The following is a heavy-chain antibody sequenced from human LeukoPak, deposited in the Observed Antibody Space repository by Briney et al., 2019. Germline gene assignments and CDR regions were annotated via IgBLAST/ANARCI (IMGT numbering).Heavy chain of an antibody. CDR1: GGSISSYY. V-gene: IGHV4-59*01. Sequence: SSETLSLTCTVSGGSISSYYWSWIRQPPGKGLEWIGYIYYSGSTNYNPSLKSRVTISVDTSENQFSLKLSSVTAADTAVYYCARLGTMTTVTDGWFDPWGQGTLVTVSS. CDR3: ARLGTMTTVTDGWFDP. CDR2: IYYSGST. D-gene: IGHD4-17*01. J-gene: IGHJ5*02.